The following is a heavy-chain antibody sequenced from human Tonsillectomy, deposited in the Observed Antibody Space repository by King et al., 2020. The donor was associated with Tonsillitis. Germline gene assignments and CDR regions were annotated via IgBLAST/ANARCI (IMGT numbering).Heavy chain of an antibody. CDR3: VTRHRPSMVRGVMNWFDT. J-gene: IGHJ5*02. CDR2: ISSNGGST. CDR1: GFTFSSYA. V-gene: IGHV3-64D*06. Sequence: VQLVESGGGLVQPGGSLRLSCSASGFTFSSYAMHWVRQDPGKGLEYVSAISSNGGSTYYEDSVKGRFTISRNNSKNTMYIQMSSMRAEATAVYVCVTRHRPSMVRGVMNWFDTWGQGTLVTVSS. D-gene: IGHD3-10*01.